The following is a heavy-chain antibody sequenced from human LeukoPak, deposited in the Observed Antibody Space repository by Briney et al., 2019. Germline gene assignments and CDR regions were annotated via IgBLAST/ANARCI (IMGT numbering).Heavy chain of an antibody. CDR3: ARDVLGYGDRGSDP. D-gene: IGHD5-18*01. J-gene: IGHJ5*02. CDR1: GFTFSTYS. V-gene: IGHV3-48*02. CDR2: ITSSSSAI. Sequence: GGSLRLSCAASGFTFSTYSMNWVRQAPGKGLEWVSYITSSSSAIYYADSVKGRFTVSRDNGKNSLYLQMNSLRDEDTAVYYCARDVLGYGDRGSDPGGKEPLVTVSS.